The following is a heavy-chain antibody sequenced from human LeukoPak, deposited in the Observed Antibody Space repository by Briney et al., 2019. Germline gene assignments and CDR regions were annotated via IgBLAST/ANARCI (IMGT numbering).Heavy chain of an antibody. CDR1: GCTFSSYW. V-gene: IGHV3-74*01. CDR3: ARDLNWETY. Sequence: GGSLRLSCAASGCTFSSYWMHWVREAPGKGLVWVSRISSDGSTTAYADSVKGRFTISRDNAKNTLYLQMNSLRAEDTAVYYCARDLNWETYWGQGTLVSVSS. J-gene: IGHJ4*02. CDR2: ISSDGSTT. D-gene: IGHD7-27*01.